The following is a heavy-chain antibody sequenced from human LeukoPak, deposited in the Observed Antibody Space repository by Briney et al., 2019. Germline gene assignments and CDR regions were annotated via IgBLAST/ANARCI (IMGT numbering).Heavy chain of an antibody. D-gene: IGHD5-18*01. CDR3: AKDPAGMDTTMGHDAFAI. V-gene: IGHV3-23*01. CDR2: ISGSGVST. Sequence: QSGGSLRLSCAASGFTFSSYAMSWVRQAPGKGLEWVSTISGSGVSTYYADSVKGRFTISRDNSKNTLYLQMNSLRAEDTAVYYCAKDPAGMDTTMGHDAFAIWGQGTMVTVSS. CDR1: GFTFSSYA. J-gene: IGHJ3*02.